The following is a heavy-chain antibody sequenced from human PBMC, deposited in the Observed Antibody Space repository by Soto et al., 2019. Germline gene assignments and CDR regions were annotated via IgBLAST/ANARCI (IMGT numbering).Heavy chain of an antibody. D-gene: IGHD6-13*01. J-gene: IGHJ5*02. CDR1: GFTFSSYG. CDR2: ISYDGSNK. CDR3: AKDLAPRIAAADLNWFDP. Sequence: GGSLRLSCAASGFTFSSYGMHWVRQAPGKGLEWVAVISYDGSNKYYADSVKGRFTISRDNSKNTLYLQMNSLRAEDTAVYYCAKDLAPRIAAADLNWFDPWGQGTLVTVSS. V-gene: IGHV3-30*18.